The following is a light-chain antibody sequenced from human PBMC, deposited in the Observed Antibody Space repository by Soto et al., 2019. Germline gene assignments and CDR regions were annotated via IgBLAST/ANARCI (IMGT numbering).Light chain of an antibody. CDR2: DAS. V-gene: IGKV3-11*01. J-gene: IGKJ1*01. Sequence: ESVLTRSPATLSLSPGERATLSCRASQSVSSYLAWYQQKPGQAPRLLIYDASNRATGIPARFSGSGSGTDFTLTISSLEPEDVATYYCLQHHSYPQTFGQGTKVDIK. CDR3: LQHHSYPQT. CDR1: QSVSSY.